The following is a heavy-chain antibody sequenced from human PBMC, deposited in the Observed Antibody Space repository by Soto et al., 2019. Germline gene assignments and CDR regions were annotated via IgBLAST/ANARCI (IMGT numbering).Heavy chain of an antibody. CDR3: AKNSESSAYSSFDY. CDR2: ISGSGIST. V-gene: IGHV3-23*01. D-gene: IGHD3-22*01. J-gene: IGHJ4*02. CDR1: GLTFCSYA. Sequence: GGSLRLSCATPGLTFCSYALSWVRPAPGKGLEWVSGISGSGISTYYADSVKGRFTISRDNSKNTLYLQMNSLRAEDTAVYYCAKNSESSAYSSFDYWGQGTLVTVSS.